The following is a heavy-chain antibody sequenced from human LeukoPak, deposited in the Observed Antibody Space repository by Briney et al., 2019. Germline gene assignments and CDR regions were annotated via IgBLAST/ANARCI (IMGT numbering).Heavy chain of an antibody. V-gene: IGHV1-2*02. CDR2: INPNSGGT. CDR1: GYTFTGYY. J-gene: IGHJ6*02. D-gene: IGHD3-22*01. CDR3: ARGYYYDSSGYIYYYYGMDV. Sequence: ASVKVSCKASGYTFTGYYMHWVRQAPGQGLEWMGWINPNSGGTNYAQKFQGRVTMTRDTSISTAYMELSRLRSDDTALYHCARGYYYDSSGYIYYYYGMDVWGQGTTVTVSS.